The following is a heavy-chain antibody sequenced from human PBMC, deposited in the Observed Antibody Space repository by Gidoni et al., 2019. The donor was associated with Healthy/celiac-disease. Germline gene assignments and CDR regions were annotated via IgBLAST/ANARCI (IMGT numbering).Heavy chain of an antibody. CDR2: ISAYNGNT. J-gene: IGHJ4*02. D-gene: IGHD3-10*02. Sequence: QAQLVQSGAEVKNPGAAVKVACKASGYTFTRYGISWVRQAPGQGIEWMGWISAYNGNTNYAQKLQGRVTMTTDTSTSTAYMELRSLRSDDTGVYYCALAMFQASLVDYWGQGTLVTVSS. V-gene: IGHV1-18*01. CDR3: ALAMFQASLVDY. CDR1: GYTFTRYG.